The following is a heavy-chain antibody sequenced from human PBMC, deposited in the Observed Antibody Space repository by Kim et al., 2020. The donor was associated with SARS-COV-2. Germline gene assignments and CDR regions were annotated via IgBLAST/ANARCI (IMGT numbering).Heavy chain of an antibody. V-gene: IGHV3-48*03. D-gene: IGHD6-13*01. CDR3: ARLAGYSNTGYDY. J-gene: IGHJ4*02. Sequence: YADSVKGRFTISRDNAKNSLYLQMNSLRAEDTAVYYCARLAGYSNTGYDYWGQGTLVTVSS.